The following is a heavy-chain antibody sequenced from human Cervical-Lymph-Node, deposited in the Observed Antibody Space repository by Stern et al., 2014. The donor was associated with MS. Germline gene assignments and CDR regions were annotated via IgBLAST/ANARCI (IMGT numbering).Heavy chain of an antibody. D-gene: IGHD6-13*01. CDR1: GYTLSSYG. V-gene: IGHV1-18*01. Sequence: QVQLVESGPEVKKPGASVRVSCQASGYTLSSYGINWVRQAPGQGLEWVGGIIRYRADTTYAETYKGRVTVTTDTSTSIVYMELESLRPDDTALYYCARDMGPRWQQLHFFDYWGQGTLVAVSS. CDR2: IIRYRADT. CDR3: ARDMGPRWQQLHFFDY. J-gene: IGHJ4*02.